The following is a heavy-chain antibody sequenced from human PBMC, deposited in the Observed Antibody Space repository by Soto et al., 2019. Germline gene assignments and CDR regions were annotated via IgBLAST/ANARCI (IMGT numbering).Heavy chain of an antibody. CDR2: ISGSGGST. Sequence: GSLRLSCAASGFTFSSYAMSWVRQAPGKGLEWVSAISGSGGSTYYADSVKGRFTISRDNSKNTLYLQMNSLRAEDTAVYYCAKGPYYYGSGSYDDYYYGMDVWGQGTTVTVSS. D-gene: IGHD3-10*01. J-gene: IGHJ6*02. V-gene: IGHV3-23*01. CDR1: GFTFSSYA. CDR3: AKGPYYYGSGSYDDYYYGMDV.